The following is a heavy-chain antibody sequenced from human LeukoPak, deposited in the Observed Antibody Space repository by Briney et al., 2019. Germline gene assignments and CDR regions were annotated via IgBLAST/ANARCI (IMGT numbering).Heavy chain of an antibody. D-gene: IGHD3-22*01. Sequence: KTGGSLRLSCEASGFTFSSYSMNWVRQAPGKGLEWVSSISGGDTYIYYADSVKGRFAISRDNAKNSLYLQMNSLRAEDTAVYYCVRESRRNYDNSGEGPFDIWGQGTMVTVST. V-gene: IGHV3-21*01. J-gene: IGHJ3*02. CDR3: VRESRRNYDNSGEGPFDI. CDR1: GFTFSSYS. CDR2: ISGGDTYI.